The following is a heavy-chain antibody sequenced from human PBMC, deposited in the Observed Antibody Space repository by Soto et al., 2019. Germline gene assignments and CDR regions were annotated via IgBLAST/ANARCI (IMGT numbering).Heavy chain of an antibody. D-gene: IGHD3-10*01. V-gene: IGHV3-30*18. Sequence: GGSLRLSCAASGFTCSSYGMHWVLQAPGKGLEWVAVISYDGSNKYYADSVKGRFTISRDNSKNTLYLQMNSLRAEDTAVYYCAKLGVGAATTRRWGVTPRFDYWGQGTLVTVSS. J-gene: IGHJ4*02. CDR2: ISYDGSNK. CDR1: GFTCSSYG. CDR3: AKLGVGAATTRRWGVTPRFDY.